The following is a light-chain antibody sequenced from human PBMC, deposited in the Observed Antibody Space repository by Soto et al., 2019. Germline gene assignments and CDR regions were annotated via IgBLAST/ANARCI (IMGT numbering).Light chain of an antibody. CDR1: QGIGST. Sequence: EIVMTQSPATLSVSPGEGATLSCRASQGIGSTLAWYQQKPGQTPRLLIYDTSIRATGVPARFRGSASGTEFTLTITSLQSEDFAVYYCQQRSNWPPWTFGQGTKVEIK. CDR2: DTS. CDR3: QQRSNWPPWT. V-gene: IGKV3-15*01. J-gene: IGKJ1*01.